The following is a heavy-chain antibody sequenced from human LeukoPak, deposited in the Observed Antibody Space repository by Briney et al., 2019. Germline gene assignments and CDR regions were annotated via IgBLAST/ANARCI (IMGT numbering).Heavy chain of an antibody. CDR3: AKDLQPGQQLVNWFDP. J-gene: IGHJ5*02. D-gene: IGHD6-13*01. Sequence: GGSLRLSCAASGFTFSSYGMHWVRQAPGKGLEWVAVISYDGSNKYYADSVKGRFTISRDNSKNTLYLQMNSLRAEDTAVYYCAKDLQPGQQLVNWFDPWGQGTLVTVSS. CDR1: GFTFSSYG. V-gene: IGHV3-30*18. CDR2: ISYDGSNK.